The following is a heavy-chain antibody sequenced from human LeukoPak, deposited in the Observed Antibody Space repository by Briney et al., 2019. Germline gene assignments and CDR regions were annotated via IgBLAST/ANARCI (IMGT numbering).Heavy chain of an antibody. CDR3: ARGGKYQLLSSYYYYGMDV. CDR2: INHSGNT. Sequence: SETLSLTCAVYGGSFSGYYWSWIRQPPGKGLEWIGEINHSGNTNYNPSLKSRVTISVDTSKNQFSLKLSSVTAADTAVYYCARGGKYQLLSSYYYYGMDVWGKGTTVTVSS. V-gene: IGHV4-34*01. D-gene: IGHD2-2*01. CDR1: GGSFSGYY. J-gene: IGHJ6*04.